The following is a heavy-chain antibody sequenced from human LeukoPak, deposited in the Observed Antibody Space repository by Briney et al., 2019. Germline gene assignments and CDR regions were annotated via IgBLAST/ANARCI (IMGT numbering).Heavy chain of an antibody. J-gene: IGHJ4*02. CDR2: ISGRGGST. Sequence: PGGSLRPSCAASGFTFSSYAMSWVRQAPGKGLEWVSAISGRGGSTYYADSVKGRFTISRDNSKNTLYLQMNGLRAEDTAVYYCARPSGCSSTSCCHPFDYWGQGTLVTVSS. D-gene: IGHD2-2*01. V-gene: IGHV3-23*01. CDR1: GFTFSSYA. CDR3: ARPSGCSSTSCCHPFDY.